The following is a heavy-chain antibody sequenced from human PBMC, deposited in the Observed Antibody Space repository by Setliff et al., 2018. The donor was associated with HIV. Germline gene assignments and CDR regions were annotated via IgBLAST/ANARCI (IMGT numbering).Heavy chain of an antibody. D-gene: IGHD6-13*01. CDR2: IYYTGTT. CDR3: ARHSDSSSWPPGGYYHYMEV. Sequence: SETLSLTCTVSGGSISSSSYYWGWIRQPPEKGLELIGSIYYTGTTYYHPSLESRVTLSVDMSRNQFSLRLTSVTAADTGVYYCARHSDSSSWPPGGYYHYMEVWGKGTTVTVSS. CDR1: GGSISSSSYY. V-gene: IGHV4-39*01. J-gene: IGHJ6*03.